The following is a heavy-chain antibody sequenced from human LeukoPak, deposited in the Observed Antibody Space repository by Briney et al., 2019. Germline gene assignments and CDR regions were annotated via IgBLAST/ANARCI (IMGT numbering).Heavy chain of an antibody. J-gene: IGHJ4*02. CDR1: GFSLSNPRMG. CDR2: IFSNDGK. CDR3: ARIADTAMVDY. Sequence: SGPVLVKPTETLTLTCTVSGFSLSNPRMGVSWIRQPPGKALEWLAHIFSNDGKYYSTSLKSRLTISKDTSKSQVLLAMTNMDPVDTATFYCARIADTAMVDYWGQGILVTVSS. D-gene: IGHD5-18*01. V-gene: IGHV2-26*01.